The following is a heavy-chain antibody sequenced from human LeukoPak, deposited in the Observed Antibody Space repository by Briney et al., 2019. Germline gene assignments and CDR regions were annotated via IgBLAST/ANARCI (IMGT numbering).Heavy chain of an antibody. CDR3: TTDPRVAAGTRDY. J-gene: IGHJ4*02. V-gene: IGHV3-15*01. CDR1: GFTFSNAW. Sequence: GGSLRLSSAAPGFTFSNAWMSWVRQAPGKGLEWVGRIKRKTDGVTTDYAAPVKGRFTTSRDTSKNTLYLQINSLKTEDTAVYYCTTDPRVAAGTRDYCGQGTLVTVSS. CDR2: IKRKTDGVTT. D-gene: IGHD6-13*01.